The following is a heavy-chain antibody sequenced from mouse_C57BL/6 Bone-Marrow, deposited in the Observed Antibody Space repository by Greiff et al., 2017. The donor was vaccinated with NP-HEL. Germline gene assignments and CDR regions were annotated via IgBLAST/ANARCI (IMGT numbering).Heavy chain of an antibody. CDR3: ARDESYSTSWDY. D-gene: IGHD2-5*01. Sequence: EVHLVESGGGLVKPGGSLKLSCAASGFTFSSYAMSWVRQTPEKRLEWVATISDGGSYTYYPDNVKGRFTISRDNAKNNLYLQMSHLKSEDTAMYYCARDESYSTSWDYWGQGTSVTVSS. V-gene: IGHV5-4*01. J-gene: IGHJ4*01. CDR2: ISDGGSYT. CDR1: GFTFSSYA.